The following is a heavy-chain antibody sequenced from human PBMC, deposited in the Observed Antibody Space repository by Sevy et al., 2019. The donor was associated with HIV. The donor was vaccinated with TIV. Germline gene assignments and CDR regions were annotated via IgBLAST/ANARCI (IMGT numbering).Heavy chain of an antibody. CDR2: IKQDGSEK. Sequence: GGSLRLSCAASGFTFSSYWMSWVRQAPGKGLEWVANIKQDGSEKYYVDSVKGPFTISRDNAKNALYLQMDSLTAEDTAVYYCARTSGAGAFDIWGQGTMVTVSS. CDR1: GFTFSSYW. J-gene: IGHJ3*02. V-gene: IGHV3-7*01. D-gene: IGHD7-27*01. CDR3: ARTSGAGAFDI.